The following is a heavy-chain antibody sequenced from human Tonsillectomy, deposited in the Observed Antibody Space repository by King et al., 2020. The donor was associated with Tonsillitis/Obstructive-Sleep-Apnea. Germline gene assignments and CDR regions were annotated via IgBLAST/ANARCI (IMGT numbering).Heavy chain of an antibody. V-gene: IGHV3-13*05. CDR1: GFTFRRYD. Sequence: VPLVSSGGGLVQPGGSLRLSCAASGFTFRRYDLHWVRPPPGQGLEWVSAIATAGDPYYPGSVKGRFTISRENAKNSLFLQMSSLRAGDPAGEDGARGRGTKRDDREGGGKGTTGT. J-gene: IGHJ6*03. CDR3: ARGRGTKRDDREG. D-gene: IGHD1-1*01. CDR2: IATAGDP.